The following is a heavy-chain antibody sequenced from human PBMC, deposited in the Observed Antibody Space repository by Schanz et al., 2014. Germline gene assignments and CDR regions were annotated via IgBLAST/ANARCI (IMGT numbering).Heavy chain of an antibody. CDR3: AKESESVVVVGTSMSGDFHH. Sequence: EVQLVESGGDLVQPGGSQRLSCAASGFTVSNSYIHWVRQAPGKGLEWVSTIYSSGSTYYADSVKGRFTISRDNSKNTLYLQMNNLRAEDTAVYFCAKESESVVVVGTSMSGDFHHWGQGTLVTVSS. CDR1: GFTVSNSY. J-gene: IGHJ1*01. D-gene: IGHD1-1*01. CDR2: IYSSGST. V-gene: IGHV3-53*01.